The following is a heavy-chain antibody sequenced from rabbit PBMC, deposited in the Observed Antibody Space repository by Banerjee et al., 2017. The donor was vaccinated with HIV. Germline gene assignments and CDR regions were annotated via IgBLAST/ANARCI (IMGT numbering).Heavy chain of an antibody. V-gene: IGHV1S40*01. Sequence: QSLEESGGGLVQPEGSLTLTCTASGFSFSSSYYMCWVRQAPGKGLEWIGCIYTGSGSTYYASWVNGRFTISSHNAQNTLYLQLNSLTAADTATYFCVGGDGSSGWGFNLWGPGTLVTVS. J-gene: IGHJ4*01. D-gene: IGHD4-1*01. CDR3: VGGDGSSGWGFNL. CDR1: GFSFSSSYY. CDR2: IYTGSGST.